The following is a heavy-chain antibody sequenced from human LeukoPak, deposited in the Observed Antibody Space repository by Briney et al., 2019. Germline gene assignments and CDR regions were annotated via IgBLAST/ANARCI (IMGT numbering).Heavy chain of an antibody. J-gene: IGHJ4*02. CDR3: ARDRFLEWLFDY. CDR2: INPNSGGT. V-gene: IGHV1-2*02. D-gene: IGHD3-3*01. Sequence: GASVKVSCKASGYTFTDYYMHWVRQAPGQGLEWMGWINPNSGGTNYAQKFQGRVTMTRDTSISTAYMELSRLRSDDTAVYYCARDRFLEWLFDYWGQGTLVTVSS. CDR1: GYTFTDYY.